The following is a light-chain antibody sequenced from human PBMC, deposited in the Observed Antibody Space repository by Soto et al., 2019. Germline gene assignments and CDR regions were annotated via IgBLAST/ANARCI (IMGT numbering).Light chain of an antibody. J-gene: IGKJ1*01. V-gene: IGKV3-15*01. Sequence: LMTQSPATLSLSPGESATLSCRASESVSTNLAWYQQQAGKAPRILIYGASTRDTGIQARFSGSGSGTELTLTIRSLQSEDFAVYYCKQYSIWRTCGQGTKVDIK. CDR1: ESVSTN. CDR3: KQYSIWRT. CDR2: GAS.